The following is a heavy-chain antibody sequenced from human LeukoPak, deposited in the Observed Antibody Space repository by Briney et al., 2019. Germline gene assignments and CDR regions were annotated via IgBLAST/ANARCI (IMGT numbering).Heavy chain of an antibody. J-gene: IGHJ5*02. CDR1: GFTFSSYS. V-gene: IGHV3-21*01. CDR3: ARDLSEYSSSWYNWFDP. Sequence: GGSLRLSCAASGFTFSSYSMNWVRQAPGKGLEWVSSISSSSYIYYADSVKGRFTISRDNAKNSLYLQMNSLRAEDTAVYYCARDLSEYSSSWYNWFDPWGQGTLVTVSS. CDR2: ISSSSYI. D-gene: IGHD6-13*01.